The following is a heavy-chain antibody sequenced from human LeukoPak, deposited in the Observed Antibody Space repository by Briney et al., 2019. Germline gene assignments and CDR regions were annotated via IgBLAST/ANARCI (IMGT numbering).Heavy chain of an antibody. J-gene: IGHJ4*02. Sequence: SETLSLTCAVSGYSISSGYYWGWIRQPPGKGLEWIGSIYHSGSTYYNPSLKSRVTISVDTSKNQFSLKLSSVTAADTAVYYCASQTPTYSSRPAEFDYWGQGTLVTVSS. V-gene: IGHV4-38-2*01. CDR3: ASQTPTYSSRPAEFDY. CDR2: IYHSGST. D-gene: IGHD6-13*01. CDR1: GYSISSGYY.